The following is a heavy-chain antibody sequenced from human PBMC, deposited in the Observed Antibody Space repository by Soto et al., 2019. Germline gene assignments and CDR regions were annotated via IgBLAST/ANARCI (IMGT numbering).Heavy chain of an antibody. CDR3: ARTYYYGSGYDAFDI. J-gene: IGHJ3*02. CDR1: GFTFSDYY. D-gene: IGHD3-10*01. Sequence: QVQLVESGGGLVKPGGSLRLSCAASGFTFSDYYMSWIRQAPGKGLEWVSYISSSSSYTNYADSVKGRFTISRDNAKNSQYLQMNSLRAEDTAVYYCARTYYYGSGYDAFDIWGQGTMVTVSS. CDR2: ISSSSSYT. V-gene: IGHV3-11*05.